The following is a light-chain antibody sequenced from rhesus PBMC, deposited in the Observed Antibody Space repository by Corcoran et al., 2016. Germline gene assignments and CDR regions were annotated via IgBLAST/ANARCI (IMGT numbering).Light chain of an antibody. Sequence: DVQMTQSPSSLSASVGDRVTVTCRTSQGISNYLNWFQQKPGKAPKLLIDDASSLESGVPSRCIGHGSGTDFTLTISSLQPEAFAASYCLPHNSYPLTFGGGTKVEIK. CDR1: QGISNY. CDR3: LPHNSYPLT. CDR2: DAS. V-gene: IGKV1S19*01. J-gene: IGKJ4*01.